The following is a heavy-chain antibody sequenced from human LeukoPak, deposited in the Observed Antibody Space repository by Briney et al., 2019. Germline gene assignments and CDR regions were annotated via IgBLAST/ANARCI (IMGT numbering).Heavy chain of an antibody. Sequence: VGSLRLSCVVSGLALTGNYMSWIRQAPGKEPEWVAYISSGSYSHYYADSVRGRFTISRDNSKTSLYVEMSDLRVEDTALYYCARGKRTFDPWGQGTLVTVTS. CDR1: GLALTGNY. J-gene: IGHJ5*02. CDR2: ISSGSYSH. CDR3: ARGKRTFDP. V-gene: IGHV3-11*01.